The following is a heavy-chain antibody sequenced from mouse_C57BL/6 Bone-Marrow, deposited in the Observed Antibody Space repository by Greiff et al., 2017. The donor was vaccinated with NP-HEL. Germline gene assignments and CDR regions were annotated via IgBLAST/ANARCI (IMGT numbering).Heavy chain of an antibody. CDR1: GFTFSSYA. CDR3: ARGPYDYDEVYAMDY. D-gene: IGHD2-4*01. V-gene: IGHV5-4*03. J-gene: IGHJ4*01. CDR2: ISDGGSYT. Sequence: EVMLVESGGGLVKPGGSLKLSCAASGFTFSSYAMSWVRQTPEKRLEWVATISDGGSYTYYPDNVKGRFTISRDNAKNNLYLQMSHLKSEDTAMYYCARGPYDYDEVYAMDYWGQGTSVTVSS.